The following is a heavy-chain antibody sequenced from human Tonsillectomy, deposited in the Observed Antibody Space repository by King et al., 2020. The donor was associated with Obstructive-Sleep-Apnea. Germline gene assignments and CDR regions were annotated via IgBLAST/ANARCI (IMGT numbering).Heavy chain of an antibody. CDR2: INPNSGGT. V-gene: IGHV1-2*04. CDR1: GYTFTGYY. D-gene: IGHD2-2*01. CDR3: ARDAYALVYCSSTSCSPFDP. J-gene: IGHJ5*02. Sequence: QLVQSGAEVKKPGASVKVSCKASGYTFTGYYIHWVRQAPGQGLEWMGWINPNSGGTNYAQKFQDWVTMTRDTSISTAYMELSRLRSDDTAVYYCARDAYALVYCSSTSCSPFDPWGQGTLVTVSS.